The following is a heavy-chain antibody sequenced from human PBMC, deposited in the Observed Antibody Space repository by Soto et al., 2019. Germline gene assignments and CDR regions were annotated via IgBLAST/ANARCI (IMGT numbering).Heavy chain of an antibody. CDR3: ALALGPTTGLDY. D-gene: IGHD7-27*01. CDR2: IYNTGST. J-gene: IGHJ4*02. V-gene: IGHV4-31*03. Sequence: PSETLSLTCSVSGASISSGHYYWTWIRQHPGKGLEWIGSIYNTGSTSYNPSLTSRLSISVDTSENHFSLRLFSVTVADTAVYYCALALGPTTGLDYWGQGSLVTVS. CDR1: GASISSGHYY.